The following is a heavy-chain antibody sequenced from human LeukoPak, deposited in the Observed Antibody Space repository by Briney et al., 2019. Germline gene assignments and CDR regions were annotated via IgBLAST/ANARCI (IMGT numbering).Heavy chain of an antibody. CDR3: ARDFRGSVDAFDI. J-gene: IGHJ3*02. Sequence: PSETLSLTCTVSGGSVSSGSYYWSWIRQPPGKGLEWIGYIYYSGSTNYNPSLKSRVSISVDTSKNQFSLKLSSVTAADTAVYYCARDFRGSVDAFDIWGQGTMVAVSS. CDR1: GGSVSSGSYY. CDR2: IYYSGST. V-gene: IGHV4-61*01.